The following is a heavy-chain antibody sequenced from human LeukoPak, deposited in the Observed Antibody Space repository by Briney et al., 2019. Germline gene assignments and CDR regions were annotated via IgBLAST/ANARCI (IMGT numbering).Heavy chain of an antibody. Sequence: SETLSLTCTVSGGSISSYYWSWIRQPPGKGLEWIGYIYYSGSTNYNPSLKSRVTISVDTSKNQFSLKLSSVTAADTAVYYCARPSQRDYYDVVAFDIWGQGTMVTVSS. CDR1: GGSISSYY. V-gene: IGHV4-59*08. J-gene: IGHJ3*02. CDR3: ARPSQRDYYDVVAFDI. CDR2: IYYSGST. D-gene: IGHD3-22*01.